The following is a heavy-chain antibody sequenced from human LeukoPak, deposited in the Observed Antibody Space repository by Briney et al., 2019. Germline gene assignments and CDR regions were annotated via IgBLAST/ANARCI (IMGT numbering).Heavy chain of an antibody. CDR2: IYYSGST. D-gene: IGHD3-22*01. V-gene: IGHV4-39*07. J-gene: IGHJ4*02. CDR1: GGSISSSSYY. Sequence: SETLSLTCTVSGGSISSSSYYWGWIRQPPGKGLEWIGSIYYSGSTNYNPSLKSRVTISVDTSKNQFSLKLSSVTAADTAVYYCARIRNYYDSSGYCDYWGQGTLVTVSS. CDR3: ARIRNYYDSSGYCDY.